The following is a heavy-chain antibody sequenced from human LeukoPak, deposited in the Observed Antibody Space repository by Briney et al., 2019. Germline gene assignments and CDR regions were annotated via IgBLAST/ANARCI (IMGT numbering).Heavy chain of an antibody. Sequence: AASVKVSCKTYNYTFSSYGITWVRQAPGQGLEWMGWISGYNGKTDYAQKLQGRVTLTTDTSTSTAYMELRSLTSDDTAVYYCAREESIGRYQFLHDYWGQGTLVTVSS. J-gene: IGHJ4*02. CDR1: NYTFSSYG. V-gene: IGHV1-18*01. D-gene: IGHD1-26*01. CDR2: ISGYNGKT. CDR3: AREESIGRYQFLHDY.